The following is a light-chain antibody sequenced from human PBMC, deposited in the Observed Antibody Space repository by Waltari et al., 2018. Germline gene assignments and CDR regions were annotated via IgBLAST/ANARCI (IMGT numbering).Light chain of an antibody. Sequence: QSVLTQPPSASGTPGQRVIISCSGSSTNIGRNYVSWYQRPPGTAPRLLIYRSNQRPSGVPERISGSKSGTSASLAISGLRSEDEAEYYCAAWDDSLSGHVIFGGGTKLTVL. CDR2: RSN. CDR1: STNIGRNY. J-gene: IGLJ2*01. V-gene: IGLV1-47*01. CDR3: AAWDDSLSGHVI.